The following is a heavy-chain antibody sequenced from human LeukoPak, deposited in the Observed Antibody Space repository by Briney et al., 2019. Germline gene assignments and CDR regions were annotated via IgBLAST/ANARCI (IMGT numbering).Heavy chain of an antibody. Sequence: PGGSPRLSCAASGFTFDDYGMSWVRQAPGKGLEWVSGINWNGGSTGYADSVKGRFTISRDNAKNSLYLQMTSLRAEDTALYYCARHMGSATDYYYYYYMDVWGKGTTVTVSS. J-gene: IGHJ6*03. CDR2: INWNGGST. V-gene: IGHV3-20*04. D-gene: IGHD2-2*01. CDR3: ARHMGSATDYYYYYYMDV. CDR1: GFTFDDYG.